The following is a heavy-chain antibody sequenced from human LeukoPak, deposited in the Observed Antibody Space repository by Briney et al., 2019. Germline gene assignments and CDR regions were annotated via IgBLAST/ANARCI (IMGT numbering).Heavy chain of an antibody. CDR1: RFTFSNYA. D-gene: IGHD3-10*01. J-gene: IGHJ4*02. CDR2: IDGSGGST. V-gene: IGHV3-23*01. Sequence: GGSLRLSCAASRFTFSNYAMSWVRQAPGKGLEWVSAIDGSGGSTYYADSVKGRLTISRDTSKSTLYLQMNSLRAEDTAVYYCAKASNYGSGSYYPRGVDYWGQGTLVTVSS. CDR3: AKASNYGSGSYYPRGVDY.